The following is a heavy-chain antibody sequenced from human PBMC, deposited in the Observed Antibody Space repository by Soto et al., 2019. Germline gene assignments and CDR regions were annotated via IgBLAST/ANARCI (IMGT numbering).Heavy chain of an antibody. V-gene: IGHV4-34*01. CDR1: GGSFSGYY. D-gene: IGHD3-10*01. CDR2: INHSGST. Sequence: QVQLQQWGAGLLKPSETLSLTCAVYGGSFSGYYWSWIRQPPGKGLEWIGEINHSGSTNYNPSLKSRVTISVDTSKNQSSLKLSAVTAAHTAVYYCARLSAGMVRGNIDYWGQGTLVTVSS. J-gene: IGHJ4*02. CDR3: ARLSAGMVRGNIDY.